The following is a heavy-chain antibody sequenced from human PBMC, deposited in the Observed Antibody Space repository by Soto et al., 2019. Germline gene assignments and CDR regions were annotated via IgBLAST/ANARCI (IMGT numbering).Heavy chain of an antibody. Sequence: ASVKVSCKASGYTFTNYGVSWVRQAPGQGLEWMGWIGGYKGNTNYAQKLQGRVTMTTDTSTSTAYMELRSLRSDDTAVYYCASSPYYYDSSGYHPYWGQGTLVTVSS. D-gene: IGHD3-22*01. CDR2: IGGYKGNT. V-gene: IGHV1-18*01. CDR3: ASSPYYYDSSGYHPY. CDR1: GYTFTNYG. J-gene: IGHJ4*02.